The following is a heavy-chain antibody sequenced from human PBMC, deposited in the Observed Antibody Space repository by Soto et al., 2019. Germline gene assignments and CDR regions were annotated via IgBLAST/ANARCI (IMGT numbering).Heavy chain of an antibody. V-gene: IGHV3-30-3*01. CDR1: GFTFSSYA. CDR2: ISYDGSNK. J-gene: IGHJ4*02. D-gene: IGHD6-19*01. Sequence: GGSLRLSCAASGFTFSSYAMHWVRQAPGKGLEWVAVISYDGSNKYYADSVKGRFTISRDNSKNTLYLQMNSLRAEDTAVYYCARETHSGWRGRPFEPFDYWGQGTLVTVSS. CDR3: ARETHSGWRGRPFEPFDY.